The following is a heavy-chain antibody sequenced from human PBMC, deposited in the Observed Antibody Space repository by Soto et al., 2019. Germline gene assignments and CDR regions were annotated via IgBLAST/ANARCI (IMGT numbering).Heavy chain of an antibody. J-gene: IGHJ5*02. CDR3: ARRGSASIDP. CDR2: IYHTGTT. Sequence: QLQLQESGSGLVKPSQTLSLTCTVSGDSLSSGGYSWSWIRQPPGKGLEWIGYIYHTGTTYYNPSLKSRVNMSVDNSKNHLSLRLSSVTAADTAVYYCARRGSASIDPWGQGTLVIVSS. V-gene: IGHV4-30-2*01. D-gene: IGHD1-26*01. CDR1: GDSLSSGGYS.